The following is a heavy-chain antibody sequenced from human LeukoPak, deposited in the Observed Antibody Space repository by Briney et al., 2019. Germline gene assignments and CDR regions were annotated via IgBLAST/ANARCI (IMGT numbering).Heavy chain of an antibody. Sequence: ASVKVSCKASGYTFTSYGISWVRQAPGQGLEWMGWISAYNGNTNYAQKLQGRVTMTTDTSTSTAYMELRCLRSDDTAVYYCARAYGPLWGVVVPAAIDYWGQGTLVTVSS. D-gene: IGHD2-2*02. V-gene: IGHV1-18*01. CDR3: ARAYGPLWGVVVPAAIDY. J-gene: IGHJ4*02. CDR2: ISAYNGNT. CDR1: GYTFTSYG.